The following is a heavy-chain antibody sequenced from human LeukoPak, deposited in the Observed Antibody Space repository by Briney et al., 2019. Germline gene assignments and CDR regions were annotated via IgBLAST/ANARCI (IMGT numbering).Heavy chain of an antibody. V-gene: IGHV1-2*02. CDR3: AQWSYYGIDY. D-gene: IGHD1-26*01. CDR2: INPNSGGT. J-gene: IGHJ4*02. Sequence: ASVKVSCKASGYTFTGYYMHWVRQAPGQGLEWMGWINPNSGGTNYAQKFQGRVTMTRDTSISTAYMELSSLRSEDTAVYYCAQWSYYGIDYWGQGTLVTVSS. CDR1: GYTFTGYY.